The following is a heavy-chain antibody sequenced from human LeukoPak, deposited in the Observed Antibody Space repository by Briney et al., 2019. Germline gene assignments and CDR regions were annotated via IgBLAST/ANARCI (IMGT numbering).Heavy chain of an antibody. J-gene: IGHJ5*02. CDR3: ARSNYDSTTFYYHLDL. D-gene: IGHD2/OR15-2a*01. CDR2: VDVHGQGT. Sequence: GGSLRLSCGASGFTFSSYWMHWVRQAPGKGPVWVSRVDVHGQGTAYADSVKGRFTISRDNAKNTLSLQMNSLSAEDTAVYYCARSNYDSTTFYYHLDLWGQGTLVTVSS. V-gene: IGHV3-74*01. CDR1: GFTFSSYW.